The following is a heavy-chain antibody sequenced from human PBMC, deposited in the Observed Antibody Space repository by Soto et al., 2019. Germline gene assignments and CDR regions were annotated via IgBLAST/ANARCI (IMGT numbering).Heavy chain of an antibody. CDR1: GYTFTSYF. D-gene: IGHD2-2*01. Sequence: GASVKVSCKASGYTFTSYFMHWVRQAPGEGLEWMGIINPYDGTTSYPQKFQDRFTMTSDTSTSTFHMQLSSLQSEDTAVYYCARASSRHCSPSSCYGDSWGQGTLVTVSS. V-gene: IGHV1-46*01. CDR2: INPYDGTT. CDR3: ARASSRHCSPSSCYGDS. J-gene: IGHJ4*02.